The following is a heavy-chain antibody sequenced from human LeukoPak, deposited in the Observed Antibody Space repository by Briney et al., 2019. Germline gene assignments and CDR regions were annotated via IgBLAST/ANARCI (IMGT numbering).Heavy chain of an antibody. Sequence: SETLSLTCTVSSGSISSYHWSWIRQPPGKGLEWIGYIYYSGNTYYNTSLKSRVTISVDMSKNQFSLNLRSVTTADAAVYYCARVLSLGPDYWGQGTLVTVSS. D-gene: IGHD3-16*01. V-gene: IGHV4-59*01. J-gene: IGHJ4*02. CDR1: SGSISSYH. CDR2: IYYSGNT. CDR3: ARVLSLGPDY.